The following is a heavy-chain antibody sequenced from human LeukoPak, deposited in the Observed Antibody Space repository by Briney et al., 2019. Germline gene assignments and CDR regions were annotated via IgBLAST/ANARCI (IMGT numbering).Heavy chain of an antibody. CDR1: GFTFSSYW. CDR3: AKRRYDILTGYPDY. J-gene: IGHJ4*02. D-gene: IGHD3-9*01. V-gene: IGHV3-23*01. Sequence: GGSLRLSCAASGFTFSSYWMSWVRQAPGKGLEWVSAISGSGGSTYYADSVKGRFTISRDNSKNTLYLQMNSLRAEDTAVYYCAKRRYDILTGYPDYWGQGTLVTVSS. CDR2: ISGSGGST.